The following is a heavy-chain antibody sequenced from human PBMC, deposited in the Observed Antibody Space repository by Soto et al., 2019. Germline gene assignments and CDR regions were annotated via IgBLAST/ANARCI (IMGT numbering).Heavy chain of an antibody. CDR1: GFTFSKYA. D-gene: IGHD6-19*01. V-gene: IGHV3-23*01. J-gene: IGHJ3*01. Sequence: PFGALRLSFVVSGFTFSKYAMSWVLQAPWKVLEWVSVISGSGGSASYEDSVQGRFNISRDNSNNKLYLQMNSLRAEDTAIYSCVREASGWYSRGSFDFWGRGTMVTVSS. CDR3: VREASGWYSRGSFDF. CDR2: ISGSGGSA.